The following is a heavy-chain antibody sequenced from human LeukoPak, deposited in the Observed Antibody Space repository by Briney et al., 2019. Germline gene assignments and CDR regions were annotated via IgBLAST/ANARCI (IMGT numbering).Heavy chain of an antibody. D-gene: IGHD2-15*01. CDR2: INHSGST. CDR1: GGPFSGYY. Sequence: SETLSLPCAVYGGPFSGYYWSWIRQPRGKGLECIGEINHSGSTNYNPSLKRRVTISVDTSKNQFSLKLSSVTAADTAVYYCARGRAKDIVVVVAARKGLYNWFDPWGQGTLVTVSS. V-gene: IGHV4-34*01. CDR3: ARGRAKDIVVVVAARKGLYNWFDP. J-gene: IGHJ5*02.